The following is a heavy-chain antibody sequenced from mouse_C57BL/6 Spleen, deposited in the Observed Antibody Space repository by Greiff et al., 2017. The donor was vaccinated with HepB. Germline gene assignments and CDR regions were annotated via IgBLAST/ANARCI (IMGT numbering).Heavy chain of an antibody. V-gene: IGHV1-55*01. J-gene: IGHJ1*03. D-gene: IGHD1-1*01. CDR3: AKCNYYGSSWWYFDV. CDR2: IYPGSGST. CDR1: GYTFTSYW. Sequence: QVQLKESGAELVKPGASVKMSCKASGYTFTSYWITWVKQRPGQGLEWIGDIYPGSGSTNYNEKFKSKATLTVDTSSSTAYMQLSSLTSEDSAVYYCAKCNYYGSSWWYFDVWGTGTTVTVSS.